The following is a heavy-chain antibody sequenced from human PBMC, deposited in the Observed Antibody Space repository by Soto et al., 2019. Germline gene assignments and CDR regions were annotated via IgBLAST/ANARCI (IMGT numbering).Heavy chain of an antibody. Sequence: GGSLRLSCAASGFTFSSYAMSWVRHAPGKGLEWVSVFDGSVGHTYYTNSVKGRFTISNDNSKNTLFLQMNSLKAEDTAVYFCAKHLHYESGWPIHYRGQRTLVTVSS. V-gene: IGHV3-23*01. D-gene: IGHD3-22*01. CDR2: FDGSVGHT. J-gene: IGHJ4*02. CDR3: AKHLHYESGWPIHY. CDR1: GFTFSSYA.